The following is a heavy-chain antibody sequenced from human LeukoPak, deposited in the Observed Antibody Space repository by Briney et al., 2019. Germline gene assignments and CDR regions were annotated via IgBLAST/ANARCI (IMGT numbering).Heavy chain of an antibody. J-gene: IGHJ4*02. D-gene: IGHD3-10*01. CDR1: GGSISSYY. V-gene: IGHV4-59*12. Sequence: SETLSLTCTVSGGSISSYYWSWIRQPPGKGLEWIGYIYYSGSTNYNPSLKSRVTISVDTSKNQFSLKLSSVTAADTAVYYCARGLNYYGPPRHWGQGTLVTVSS. CDR3: ARGLNYYGPPRH. CDR2: IYYSGST.